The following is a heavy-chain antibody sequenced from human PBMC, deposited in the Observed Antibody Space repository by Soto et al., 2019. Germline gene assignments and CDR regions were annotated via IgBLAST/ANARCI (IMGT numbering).Heavy chain of an antibody. CDR1: GYSFTSYW. D-gene: IGHD3-3*01. CDR3: ARLALYDFWSGSYYGMDV. V-gene: IGHV5-51*01. J-gene: IGHJ6*02. Sequence: GESLKISCKGSGYSFTSYWIGWVRQMPGKGLEWMGIIYPGDSDTRYSPSFQGQVTISADKSISTAYLQWSSLKASDTAMYYCARLALYDFWSGSYYGMDVWGQGTTVTVS. CDR2: IYPGDSDT.